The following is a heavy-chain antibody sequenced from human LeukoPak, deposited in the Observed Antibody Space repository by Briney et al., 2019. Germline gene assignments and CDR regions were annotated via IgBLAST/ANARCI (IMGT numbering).Heavy chain of an antibody. D-gene: IGHD6-19*01. CDR1: GYSFTNYW. CDR3: ARRRGDTVAGPDY. V-gene: IGHV5-51*01. CDR2: IHPGDSNT. Sequence: GESLKISCQGSGYSFTNYWIVWVRQMPGQGLEYMGIIHPGDSNTKYSPSFEGQVIISVDKSISTAYLQWSSLKASDSATYYCARRRGDTVAGPDYWGQGTLVTVSS. J-gene: IGHJ4*02.